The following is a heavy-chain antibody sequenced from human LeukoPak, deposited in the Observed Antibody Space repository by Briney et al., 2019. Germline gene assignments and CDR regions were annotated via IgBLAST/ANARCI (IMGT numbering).Heavy chain of an antibody. J-gene: IGHJ4*02. D-gene: IGHD3-16*02. CDR2: IKQDGSEK. V-gene: IGHV3-7*01. CDR3: AGSLWPEDY. CDR1: GFTFNNYW. Sequence: PGGSLRLSCAASGFTFNNYWMSWVRQAPGKGLEWVANIKQDGSEKNYVDSVKGRFTISRDNAKTSLYLQMNSLRAEDTAVYYCAGSLWPEDYWGQGTLVTVSP.